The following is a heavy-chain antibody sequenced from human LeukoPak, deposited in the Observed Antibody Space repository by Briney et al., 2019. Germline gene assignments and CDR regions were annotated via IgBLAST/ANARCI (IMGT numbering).Heavy chain of an antibody. D-gene: IGHD1-26*01. Sequence: PGGSLRLSCAASGFTFSSYAMSWVRQAPGKGLEWVSAISGSGGSTYYADSVKGRFTISRDNSKNTLYLQMNSLRAEDTAVYYCASSVLVGATTPCYFDYWGQGTLVTVSS. V-gene: IGHV3-23*01. CDR2: ISGSGGST. CDR1: GFTFSSYA. J-gene: IGHJ4*02. CDR3: ASSVLVGATTPCYFDY.